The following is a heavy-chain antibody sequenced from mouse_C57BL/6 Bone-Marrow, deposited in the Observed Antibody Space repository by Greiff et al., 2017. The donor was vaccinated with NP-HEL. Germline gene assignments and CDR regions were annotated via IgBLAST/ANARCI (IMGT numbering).Heavy chain of an antibody. Sequence: EVKLQESGGGLVQPGGSLKLSCAASGFTFSDYGMAWVRQAPRKGPEWVAFISNLAYSIYYADTVTGRFTISRENAKNTLYLEMSSLRSEDTAMYYCARGDSNYGDWFAYWGQGTLVTVSA. CDR2: ISNLAYSI. D-gene: IGHD2-5*01. CDR1: GFTFSDYG. CDR3: ARGDSNYGDWFAY. J-gene: IGHJ3*01. V-gene: IGHV5-15*01.